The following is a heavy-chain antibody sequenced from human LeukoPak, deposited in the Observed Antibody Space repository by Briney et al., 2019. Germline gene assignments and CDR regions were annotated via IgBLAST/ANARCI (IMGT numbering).Heavy chain of an antibody. J-gene: IGHJ4*02. CDR1: GFTFSSYG. CDR3: AKAIAAAGDY. Sequence: GRSLRLSCAASGFTFSSYGMHWVRQAPGKGLEWVAVISYDGSNKYYADSVKGRFTISRDNSKNTLYLQMNSLRAEDTAVYYCAKAIAAAGDYWGQGTLVTVSS. D-gene: IGHD6-13*01. CDR2: ISYDGSNK. V-gene: IGHV3-30*18.